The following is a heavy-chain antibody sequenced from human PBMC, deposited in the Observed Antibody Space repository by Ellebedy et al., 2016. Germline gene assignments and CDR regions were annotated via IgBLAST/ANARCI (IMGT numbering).Heavy chain of an antibody. CDR1: GGSISSYY. Sequence: SETLSLXXTVSGGSISSYYWSWIRQPAGKGLEWIGRIYTSGSTNYNPSLKSRVTMSVDTSKNQFSLKLSSVTAADTAVYYCAREWIRAARPSRWFDPWGQGTLVTVSS. CDR2: IYTSGST. V-gene: IGHV4-4*07. CDR3: AREWIRAARPSRWFDP. J-gene: IGHJ5*02. D-gene: IGHD6-6*01.